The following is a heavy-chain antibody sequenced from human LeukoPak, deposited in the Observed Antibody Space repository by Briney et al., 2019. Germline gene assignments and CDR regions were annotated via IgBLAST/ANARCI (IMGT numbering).Heavy chain of an antibody. V-gene: IGHV3-23*01. CDR2: ITRCGADT. Sequence: GGSLRLSCAASGFTFSDYAMRGVRQAPGKGLEWLSEITRCGADTDYADSVKGRFTISRDNSKNTLYLQMNSLKAEDTAVYYCAPHPRGGRGYYYYYGMDVWGQGTTVTVSS. CDR3: APHPRGGRGYYYYYGMDV. D-gene: IGHD2-15*01. CDR1: GFTFSDYA. J-gene: IGHJ6*02.